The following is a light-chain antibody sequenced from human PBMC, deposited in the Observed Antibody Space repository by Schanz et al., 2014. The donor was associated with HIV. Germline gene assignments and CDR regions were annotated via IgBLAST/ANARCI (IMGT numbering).Light chain of an antibody. CDR3: QQYRSYSWT. Sequence: DIQMTQSPSTLSASVGDRVTITCRASHNIDNWLAWYQQKPGKAPNLLIYQTSTLKTGVPSRFSGSRSGTEFTLTISSLQPDDFATYYCQQYRSYSWTFGQGTKVEMK. CDR1: HNIDNW. V-gene: IGKV1-5*03. CDR2: QTS. J-gene: IGKJ1*01.